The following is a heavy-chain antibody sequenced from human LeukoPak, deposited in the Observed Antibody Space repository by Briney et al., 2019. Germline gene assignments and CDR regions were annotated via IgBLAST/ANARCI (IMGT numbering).Heavy chain of an antibody. CDR3: AREGIWAPYFDY. Sequence: GGSLRLSCAVSGFTFSSYTINWVRQAPGKGLEWVANIKQDGSEKYYVDSVKGRFTISRDNAKNSLYLQMNSLRAEDTAVYYCAREGIWAPYFDYWGQGTLVTVSS. V-gene: IGHV3-7*03. J-gene: IGHJ4*02. D-gene: IGHD3-16*01. CDR2: IKQDGSEK. CDR1: GFTFSSYT.